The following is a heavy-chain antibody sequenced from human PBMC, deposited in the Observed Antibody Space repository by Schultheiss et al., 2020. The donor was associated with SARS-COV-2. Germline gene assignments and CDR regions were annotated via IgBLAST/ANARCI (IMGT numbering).Heavy chain of an antibody. J-gene: IGHJ6*02. CDR3: ASTLREYQLLTHYYYYGMDV. CDR1: GGTFGSYG. Sequence: ASVKVSCKASGGTFGSYGISWVRQAPGQGLEWMGWISAYNGNTVYSQKFQGRVTITRDTSASTAYMELRSLRSDDTAVYYCASTLREYQLLTHYYYYGMDVWGQGTTVTVSS. CDR2: ISAYNGNT. V-gene: IGHV1-18*01. D-gene: IGHD2-2*01.